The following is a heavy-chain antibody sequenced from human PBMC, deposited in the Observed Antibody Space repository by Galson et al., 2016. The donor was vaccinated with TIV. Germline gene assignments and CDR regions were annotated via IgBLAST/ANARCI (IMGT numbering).Heavy chain of an antibody. CDR3: ARGRGYNSPPDY. Sequence: SVTVPCKASGGSLNSNAIRCARQVPGQGLAWMRGINGIFRTTNYAETFQGRVTITADEFISTVYMELNRLRFEDTAVYYCARGRGYNSPPDYWGQGTLVTVSS. D-gene: IGHD5-18*01. CDR1: GGSLNSNA. J-gene: IGHJ4*02. CDR2: INGIFRTT. V-gene: IGHV1-69*13.